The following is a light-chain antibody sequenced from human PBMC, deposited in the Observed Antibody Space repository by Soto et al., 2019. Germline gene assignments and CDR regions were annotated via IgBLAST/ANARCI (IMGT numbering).Light chain of an antibody. CDR2: DNN. V-gene: IGLV1-51*01. Sequence: QSVLTQPPSVSAAPGQTVTISCSGSSSNIGNNYVSWYQQLPGTAPKLLIYDNNKRPSGIPDRFSGSKSGTSATLGITGLQTGVEADYYCGTWDSSLSAGWVFGGGTKLTVL. J-gene: IGLJ3*02. CDR1: SSNIGNNY. CDR3: GTWDSSLSAGWV.